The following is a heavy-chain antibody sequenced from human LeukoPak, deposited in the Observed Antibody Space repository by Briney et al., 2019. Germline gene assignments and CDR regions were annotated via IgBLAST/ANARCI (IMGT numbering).Heavy chain of an antibody. V-gene: IGHV3-21*01. D-gene: IGHD1-26*01. CDR1: GFTFSSYS. J-gene: IGHJ4*02. Sequence: GGSLRLSCAASGFTFSSYSMNWVRRAPGKGLEWVSSISSSSSYIYYADSVKGRFTISRDNAKNSLYLQMNSLRAEDTAVYYCARERGGATAIDYWGQGTLVTVS. CDR2: ISSSSSYI. CDR3: ARERGGATAIDY.